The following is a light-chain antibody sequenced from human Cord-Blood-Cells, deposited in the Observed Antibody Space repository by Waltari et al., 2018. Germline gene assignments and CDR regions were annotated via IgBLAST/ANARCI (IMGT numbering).Light chain of an antibody. Sequence: QSALTQPASVSGSPGQSFTISCTGTSSDVGGYNYVSWYQQHPGKAPKPMIYDVSKRPSGVSHRFSGSKSGNTASLTISGLQAEDEADYYCSSYTSSSVFGGGTKLTVL. CDR2: DVS. CDR3: SSYTSSSV. J-gene: IGLJ2*01. CDR1: SSDVGGYNY. V-gene: IGLV2-14*01.